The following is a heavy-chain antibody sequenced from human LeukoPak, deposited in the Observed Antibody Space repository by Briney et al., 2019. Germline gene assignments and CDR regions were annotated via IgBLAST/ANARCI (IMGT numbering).Heavy chain of an antibody. Sequence: PSETLSLTCTVSGGSISSSTYYWGWIRQPPGKGLEWIGEINHSGSTNYNPSLKNRVTISVDTSKNQFSLKLSSVTAADTAVYYCARSGDYGSRNWFDPWGQGTLVTVSS. D-gene: IGHD4-17*01. J-gene: IGHJ5*02. CDR2: INHSGST. CDR1: GGSISSSTYY. V-gene: IGHV4-39*07. CDR3: ARSGDYGSRNWFDP.